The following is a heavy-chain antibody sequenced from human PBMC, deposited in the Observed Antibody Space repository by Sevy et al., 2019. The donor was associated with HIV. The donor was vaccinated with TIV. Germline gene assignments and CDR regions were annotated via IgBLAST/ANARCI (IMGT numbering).Heavy chain of an antibody. CDR2: VYYNGGT. V-gene: IGHV4-59*12. CDR3: ARGNVFDI. Sequence: SETLSLTCTVSGGSINSDHWNWIRQPPGRGLEWIGYVYYNGGTNYNPSLKNRVTISVDSTKNQFALDLTSVAAAGTAVYYCARGNVFDIWGQGTMVTVSS. J-gene: IGHJ3*02. CDR1: GGSINSDH.